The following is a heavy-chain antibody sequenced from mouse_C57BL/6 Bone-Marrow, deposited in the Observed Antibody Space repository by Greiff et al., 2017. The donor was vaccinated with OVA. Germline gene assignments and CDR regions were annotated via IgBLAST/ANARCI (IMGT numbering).Heavy chain of an antibody. CDR3: ARGVYDGYLFDY. Sequence: EVQLQQSGPELVKPGASVKISCKASGYTFTDYYMNWVKQSHGKSLEWIGDINPNNGGTSYNQKFKGKATLTVDKSSSTAYMELRSLTSEDSAVYYCARGVYDGYLFDYWGQGTTLTVSS. CDR2: INPNNGGT. J-gene: IGHJ2*01. CDR1: GYTFTDYY. V-gene: IGHV1-26*01. D-gene: IGHD2-3*01.